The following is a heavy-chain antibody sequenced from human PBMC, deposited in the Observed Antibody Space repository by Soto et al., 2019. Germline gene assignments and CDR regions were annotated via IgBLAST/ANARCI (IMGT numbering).Heavy chain of an antibody. Sequence: QVQLQESGPGLVKPSETLSLTCTVSGGSISSYYWSWIRQPPGKGLEWIGYIYYSGSTNYNPSLKSRVTISVDTSKNQSSLKLSSVPAADPAVYSCARRNLGIAAAALYYYDMDAWAKGPRSPSP. CDR3: ARRNLGIAAAALYYYDMDA. J-gene: IGHJ6*03. CDR1: GGSISSYY. D-gene: IGHD6-13*01. V-gene: IGHV4-59*08. CDR2: IYYSGST.